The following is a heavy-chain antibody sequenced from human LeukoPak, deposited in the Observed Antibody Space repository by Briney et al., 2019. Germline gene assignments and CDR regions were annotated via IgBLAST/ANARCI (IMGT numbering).Heavy chain of an antibody. D-gene: IGHD3-10*01. CDR1: GFTFSSYG. Sequence: QPGRSLRLSCAASGFTFSSYGMHWVRQAPGKGLEWVAVISYNGSNKYYADSVKGRFTISRDNSKNTLYLQMNSLRVEDTAVYFCVVRGVISSVDYWGQGTLVTVSS. CDR3: VVRGVISSVDY. CDR2: ISYNGSNK. J-gene: IGHJ4*02. V-gene: IGHV3-30*03.